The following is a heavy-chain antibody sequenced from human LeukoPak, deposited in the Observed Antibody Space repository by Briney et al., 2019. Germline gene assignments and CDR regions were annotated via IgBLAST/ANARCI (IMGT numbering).Heavy chain of an antibody. V-gene: IGHV3-30*02. D-gene: IGHD1-26*01. J-gene: IGHJ5*02. Sequence: GGSLRLSCAASGFNFSYYGMHWVRQAPGKGLEWVAFIRYDGRIKFYADSVKDRFTISRDNSMATLYLQMNSLRGDDTAIYYCALDRSGHVAYYREGSWGQGTLVTVSS. CDR1: GFNFSYYG. CDR3: ALDRSGHVAYYREGS. CDR2: IRYDGRIK.